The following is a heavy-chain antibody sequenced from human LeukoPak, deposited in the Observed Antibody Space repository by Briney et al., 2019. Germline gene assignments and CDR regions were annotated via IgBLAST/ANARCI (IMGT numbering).Heavy chain of an antibody. CDR2: ISGSGGST. Sequence: GGSLRLSCAASRFTFSSYAMSWVRQAPGKGLEWVSGISGSGGSTNYADSVKGRFTISRDNAKSSLYLQMNSLRAEDTALYYCAKSVGATADLDYWGQGTLVTVSS. V-gene: IGHV3-23*01. D-gene: IGHD1-26*01. CDR1: RFTFSSYA. J-gene: IGHJ4*02. CDR3: AKSVGATADLDY.